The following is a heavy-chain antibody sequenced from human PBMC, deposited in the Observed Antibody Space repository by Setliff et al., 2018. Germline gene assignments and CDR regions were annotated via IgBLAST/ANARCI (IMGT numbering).Heavy chain of an antibody. D-gene: IGHD3-16*02. V-gene: IGHV4-34*01. Sequence: PSETLSLTCAVYGGSFSGYYWSWIRQPPGKGLEWIGEINHSGSTNYNPSLKSRVTISVDTSKNQFSLKLSSVTAADTAVYYCARGKVLYDYVWGSYRYEDYYYGMDVWSQGTTVTVS. CDR1: GGSFSGYY. J-gene: IGHJ6*02. CDR3: ARGKVLYDYVWGSYRYEDYYYGMDV. CDR2: INHSGST.